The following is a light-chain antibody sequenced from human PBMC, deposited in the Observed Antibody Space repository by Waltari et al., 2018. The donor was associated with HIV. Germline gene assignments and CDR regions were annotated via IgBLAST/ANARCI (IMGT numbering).Light chain of an antibody. CDR2: EVT. J-gene: IGLJ1*01. CDR3: CSCPRSGIRYV. Sequence: QSALTQPASVSGSPGKSITISCTGTSSNVGSDDLVSWYQQHPGEAPKLIIYEVTKRPSGVSNRFSGSKSGNTASLTISGLQAEDEADYYCCSCPRSGIRYVFGTGTKVTVL. V-gene: IGLV2-23*02. CDR1: SSNVGSDDL.